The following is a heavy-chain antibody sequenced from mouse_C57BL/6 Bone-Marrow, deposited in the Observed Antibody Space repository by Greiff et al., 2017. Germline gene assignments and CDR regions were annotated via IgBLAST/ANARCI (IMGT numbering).Heavy chain of an antibody. Sequence: QVQLQQSGAELARPGASVQLSCKASGYTFTSYGIRWVKQSTGQGLEWIGEIYPRSGNTYYNEKFKGKATLTADKSSSTAYMELRSLTSADSAVNFGGGRDNTMDYWGQGTTVTVSS. CDR1: GYTFTSYG. V-gene: IGHV1-81*01. CDR3: GGRDNTMDY. D-gene: IGHD1-1*02. CDR2: IYPRSGNT. J-gene: IGHJ4*01.